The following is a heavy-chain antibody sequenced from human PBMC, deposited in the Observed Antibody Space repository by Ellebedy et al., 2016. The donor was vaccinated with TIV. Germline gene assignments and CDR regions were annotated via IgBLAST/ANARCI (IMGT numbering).Heavy chain of an antibody. CDR1: GFTFSSDA. J-gene: IGHJ6*02. CDR3: ARATIYREKSDFFYGLDV. CDR2: ISFDGNDR. Sequence: PGGSLRLSCAASGFTFSSDAMHWVRQAPGKGLEWVAVISFDGNDRYYADSVKGRFTISRDNSKKTMYLQMSSLRAEDTAVYFCARATIYREKSDFFYGLDVWGQGTTVTVSS. D-gene: IGHD3-9*01. V-gene: IGHV3-30-3*01.